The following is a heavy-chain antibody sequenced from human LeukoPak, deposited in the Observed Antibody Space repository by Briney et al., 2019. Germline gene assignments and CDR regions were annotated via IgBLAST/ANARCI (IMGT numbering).Heavy chain of an antibody. CDR2: IYHSGST. J-gene: IGHJ6*02. D-gene: IGHD4-17*01. CDR3: ARQGYSDYGDYFGYYYYGMDV. Sequence: SETLSLTCTVYGGSISSGGYYWSWIRQPPGKGLEWIGYIYHSGSTYYNPSLKSRVTISVDRSKNQFSLKLSSVTAADTAVYYCARQGYSDYGDYFGYYYYGMDVWGQGTTVTVSS. CDR1: GGSISSGGYY. V-gene: IGHV4-30-2*01.